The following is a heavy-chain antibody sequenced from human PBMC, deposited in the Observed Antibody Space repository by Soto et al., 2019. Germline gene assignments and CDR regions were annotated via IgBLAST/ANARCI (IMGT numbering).Heavy chain of an antibody. CDR2: ISPSGGST. J-gene: IGHJ6*02. Sequence: ASVKVSCKASGYSFINYYIHWVRQAPGQGLEWMGVISPSGGSTSYAQKFQGRVTVTRDTSTSTVYMDLSSLRFEDTAPYYCARGAGDTVVEPRRYGLDVWGQGTTVTVSS. D-gene: IGHD2-21*02. CDR3: ARGAGDTVVEPRRYGLDV. CDR1: GYSFINYY. V-gene: IGHV1-46*01.